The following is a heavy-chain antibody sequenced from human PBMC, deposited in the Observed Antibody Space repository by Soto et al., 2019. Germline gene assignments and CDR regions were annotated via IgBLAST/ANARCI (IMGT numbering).Heavy chain of an antibody. CDR1: GGSISSGGYY. V-gene: IGHV4-31*03. J-gene: IGHJ6*03. CDR3: ARDPYGSGSYLDV. CDR2: IYYSGST. D-gene: IGHD3-10*01. Sequence: QVQLQESGPGLVKPSQTLSLTCTVSGGSISSGGYYWSWIRQHPGKGMEWIGYIYYSGSTYYNPSLKSRDDISVDTSKNPFCLKLSSVTDADTAVYYCARDPYGSGSYLDVCGKGTTLTVS.